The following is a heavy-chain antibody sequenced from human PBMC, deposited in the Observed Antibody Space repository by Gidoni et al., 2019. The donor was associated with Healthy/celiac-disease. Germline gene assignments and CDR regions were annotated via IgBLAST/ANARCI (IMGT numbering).Heavy chain of an antibody. Sequence: EVQLVESGGGLIQPGGSLRLSCAASGFTVSSTYMSWVGQAPGKGLEWVSVIYSGGSTYYADSVKGQFTISRDNSKNTLYLQMNSLRAEDTAVYYCARDSLYYDSSGYYYYYGMDVWGQGTTVTVSS. CDR2: IYSGGST. J-gene: IGHJ6*02. D-gene: IGHD3-22*01. V-gene: IGHV3-53*01. CDR1: GFTVSSTY. CDR3: ARDSLYYDSSGYYYYYGMDV.